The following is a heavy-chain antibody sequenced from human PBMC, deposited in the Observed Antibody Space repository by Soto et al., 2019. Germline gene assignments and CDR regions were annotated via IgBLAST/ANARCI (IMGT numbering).Heavy chain of an antibody. J-gene: IGHJ4*02. D-gene: IGHD2-15*01. Sequence: SVKVSCKASGGTFSSYATSWVRQAPGQGLEWMGGIIPIFGTANYAQKFQGRVTITADESTSTAYMELSSLRSEDTAVYYCASILGCSGGSCPKFDYWGQGTLVTVSS. V-gene: IGHV1-69*13. CDR3: ASILGCSGGSCPKFDY. CDR1: GGTFSSYA. CDR2: IIPIFGTA.